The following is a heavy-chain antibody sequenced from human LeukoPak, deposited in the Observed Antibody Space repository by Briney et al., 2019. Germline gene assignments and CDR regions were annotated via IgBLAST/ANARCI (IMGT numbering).Heavy chain of an antibody. V-gene: IGHV3-30-3*01. CDR1: GFTFSSAW. CDR2: ISYDGSNK. Sequence: GGSLRLSCAASGFTFSSAWMNWVRQAPGKGLEWVAVISYDGSNKYYADSVKGRFTISRGNSKNTLSLQMNSLRAEDTAVYYCARDGIASRYYFYDMDVWGQGTTVTVSS. CDR3: ARDGIASRYYFYDMDV. J-gene: IGHJ6*02. D-gene: IGHD3-3*02.